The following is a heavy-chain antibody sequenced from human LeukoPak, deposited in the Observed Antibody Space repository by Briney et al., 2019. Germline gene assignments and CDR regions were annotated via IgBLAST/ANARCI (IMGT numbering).Heavy chain of an antibody. CDR1: GFTFSSYS. CDR3: AKIYFDWLSDYYYYGMDV. Sequence: GGSVRLSCAASGFTFSSYSMNWVRQAPGKGLEWVSYISSSSSTIYYADSVKGRFTISRDNAKNSLYLQMNSLRAEDTAVYYCAKIYFDWLSDYYYYGMDVWGQGTTVTVSS. D-gene: IGHD3-9*01. V-gene: IGHV3-48*04. CDR2: ISSSSSTI. J-gene: IGHJ6*02.